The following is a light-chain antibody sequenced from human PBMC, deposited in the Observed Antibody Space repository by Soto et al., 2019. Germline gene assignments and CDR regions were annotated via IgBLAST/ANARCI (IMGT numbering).Light chain of an antibody. Sequence: ETVLTQSPGTLSLSPGERATLSCRASQSVKNNYLRWYQQKPGQAPRLLIYAASGRATGIPDRFSGSGSGTDFTLTISRLEPEDCAVYYCQQYATSPRTFGQGTNVEIK. CDR3: QQYATSPRT. CDR2: AAS. CDR1: QSVKNNY. V-gene: IGKV3-20*01. J-gene: IGKJ1*01.